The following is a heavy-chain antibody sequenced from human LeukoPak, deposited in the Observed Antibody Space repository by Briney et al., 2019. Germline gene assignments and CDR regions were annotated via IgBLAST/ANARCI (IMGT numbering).Heavy chain of an antibody. Sequence: SETLSLTCTVSGDSISRYYWSWIRQPPGKGLEWMGYLYDRGSTNYSPSLKSRVNILVDKSKNRFSLKLNSVTAADTAVYYCARSLAVVADIRAFDIWGQGTMVTVSS. CDR3: ARSLAVVADIRAFDI. CDR1: GDSISRYY. CDR2: LYDRGST. D-gene: IGHD2-15*01. V-gene: IGHV4-59*01. J-gene: IGHJ3*02.